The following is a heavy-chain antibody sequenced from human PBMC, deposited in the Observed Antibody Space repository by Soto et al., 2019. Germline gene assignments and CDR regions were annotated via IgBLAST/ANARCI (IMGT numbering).Heavy chain of an antibody. Sequence: QITLKESGPTLVKPTQTLTLTCTFCGFSLSTSGVGVSWIRQPPGKALEWLALIYWDDDKRYSPSLKSRLTITKDTSKKQVVLRMTNMDPVDTATYYCARNTIFGLLYAFDIWGQGTMVTVAS. CDR1: GFSLSTSGVG. CDR3: ARNTIFGLLYAFDI. D-gene: IGHD3-3*01. V-gene: IGHV2-5*02. CDR2: IYWDDDK. J-gene: IGHJ3*02.